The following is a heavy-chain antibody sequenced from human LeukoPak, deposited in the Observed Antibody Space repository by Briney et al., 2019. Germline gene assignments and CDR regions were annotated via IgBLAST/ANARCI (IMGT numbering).Heavy chain of an antibody. D-gene: IGHD1-26*01. V-gene: IGHV4-4*08. Sequence: SETLSLTCTVSGDSFNNYYWHWIRQPPGKSLDWIGYIYFTGSTNYDPSLESRVTMSVDTSKNQFSLYLSSVTAADTAIYYCARSIVGYDWNFDQWGQGILVTVSS. CDR2: IYFTGST. J-gene: IGHJ4*02. CDR1: GDSFNNYY. CDR3: ARSIVGYDWNFDQ.